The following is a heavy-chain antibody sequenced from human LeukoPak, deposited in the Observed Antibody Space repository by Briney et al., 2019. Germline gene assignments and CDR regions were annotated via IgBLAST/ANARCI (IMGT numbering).Heavy chain of an antibody. CDR1: GGSFSGYY. CDR3: ARSLPLRGSYSFDL. D-gene: IGHD1-26*01. CDR2: IYSGGTT. V-gene: IGHV3-66*01. J-gene: IGHJ4*02. Sequence: ETLSLTCAVYGGSFSGYYWSWVRQAPGKGLEWVSGIYSGGTTYYTDSVKGRFTISRDNSKNMVYLQMNSLRAEDTAVYYCARSLPLRGSYSFDLWGQGTLVTVSS.